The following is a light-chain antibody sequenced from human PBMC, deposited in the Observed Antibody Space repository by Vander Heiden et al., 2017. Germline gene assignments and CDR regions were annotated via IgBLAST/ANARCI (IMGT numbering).Light chain of an antibody. Sequence: DIVLTQSPLSLSVTPGEPASISCRSSQSLLHTNGYNYLEWYVQRLGQSPQLLIYLGSNRASGVPDRFSGSGSGTTFALRISRVEADDIGIYYCRQGLQSPLTFGGGTKVEI. CDR2: LGS. CDR1: QSLLHTNGYNY. J-gene: IGKJ4*01. CDR3: RQGLQSPLT. V-gene: IGKV2-28*01.